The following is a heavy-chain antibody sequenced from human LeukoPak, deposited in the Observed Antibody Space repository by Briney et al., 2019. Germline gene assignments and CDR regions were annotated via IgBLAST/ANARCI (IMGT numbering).Heavy chain of an antibody. CDR2: INPNSGGT. CDR1: GYTFTGYY. V-gene: IGHV1-2*06. D-gene: IGHD6-13*01. J-gene: IGHJ4*02. Sequence: ASVKVSCKASGYTFTGYYMHWVRQAPGQGLEWMGRINPNSGGTNYAQKFQGRVTMTRDTSISTAYMKLSRLRSDDTAVYYCARLQTGLYSSSVVDYWGQGTLVTVSS. CDR3: ARLQTGLYSSSVVDY.